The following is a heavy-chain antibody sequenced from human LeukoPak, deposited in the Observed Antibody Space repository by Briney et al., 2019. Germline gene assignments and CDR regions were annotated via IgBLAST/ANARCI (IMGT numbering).Heavy chain of an antibody. Sequence: SETLSLTCTVSGGSISSSSYYWGWIRQPPGKGLEWIGSIYYSESTYYNPSLKSRVTISVDTSKNQFSLKLSSVTAADTAVYYCARPATTVLLWFGEPPDFYYYYMDVWGKGTTVTVSS. CDR3: ARPATTVLLWFGEPPDFYYYYMDV. V-gene: IGHV4-39*01. D-gene: IGHD3-10*01. CDR2: IYYSEST. J-gene: IGHJ6*03. CDR1: GGSISSSSYY.